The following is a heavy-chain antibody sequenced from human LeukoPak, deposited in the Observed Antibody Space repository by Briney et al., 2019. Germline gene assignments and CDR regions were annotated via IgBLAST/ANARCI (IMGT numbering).Heavy chain of an antibody. D-gene: IGHD1-26*01. CDR2: IIPIFGTA. CDR3: ARGRSYLDAFDI. J-gene: IGHJ3*02. Sequence: SVKVSCKASGGAFSSYAISWLRQAPGQGLEWMGGIIPIFGTANYAQKFQGRVTITADESTSTAYMKLSSLRSEDTAVYYCARGRSYLDAFDIWGQGTMVTVSS. CDR1: GGAFSSYA. V-gene: IGHV1-69*13.